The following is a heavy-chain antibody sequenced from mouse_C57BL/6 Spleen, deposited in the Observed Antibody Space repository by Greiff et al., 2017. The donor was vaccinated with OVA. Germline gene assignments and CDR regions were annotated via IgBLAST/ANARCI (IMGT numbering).Heavy chain of an antibody. CDR3: AHYGSSDWYFDV. D-gene: IGHD1-1*01. CDR1: GYTFTSYW. V-gene: IGHV1-55*01. Sequence: VQLQQPGAELVKPGASVKMSCKASGYTFTSYWITWVKQRPGQGLEWIGDIYPGSGSTNYNEKFKSKANLTVDTSSSTAYMQLSSLTSEDSAVYYCAHYGSSDWYFDVWGTGTTVTVSS. CDR2: IYPGSGST. J-gene: IGHJ1*03.